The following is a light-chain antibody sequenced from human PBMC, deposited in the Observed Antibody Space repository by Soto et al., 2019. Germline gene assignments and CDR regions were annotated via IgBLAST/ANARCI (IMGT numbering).Light chain of an antibody. CDR2: WAS. CDR3: QQSYSTPPLT. V-gene: IGKV4-1*01. CDR1: QSVLYSSNNKNY. Sequence: DIVMTQSPDSLAVSLGERATINCKSSQSVLYSSNNKNYLAWYQQKPGQPPKLLIYWASTRESGVPDRFSGSGSGTDFTLTINSLQAEDAAVYYCQQSYSTPPLTFGGGTKVEIK. J-gene: IGKJ4*01.